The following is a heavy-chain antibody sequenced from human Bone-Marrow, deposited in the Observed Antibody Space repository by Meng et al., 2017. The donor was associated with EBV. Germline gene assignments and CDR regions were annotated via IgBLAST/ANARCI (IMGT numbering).Heavy chain of an antibody. V-gene: IGHV1-69*06. Sequence: QVEPVQSRAEVKKPGSPVTVSCKASGGNFSSYATSWVRQAPGQGLEWMGGIIPIFGTANYAQKFQGRVTITADKSTSTAYMELSSLRSEDTAVYYCASTRGIWYDFDYWGQGTLVTVSS. CDR1: GGNFSSYA. J-gene: IGHJ4*02. CDR2: IIPIFGTA. D-gene: IGHD1-26*01. CDR3: ASTRGIWYDFDY.